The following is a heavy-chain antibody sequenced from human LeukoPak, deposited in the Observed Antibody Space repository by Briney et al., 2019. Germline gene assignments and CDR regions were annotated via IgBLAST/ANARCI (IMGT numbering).Heavy chain of an antibody. Sequence: PSETLSLTCAVSGGSIRNSNWGSWVRQPPRKALEGLGEISHSGNTNYNRSLKSRVNTSVDKSKNQFSLKLSSVTAADTAVYYCAREDPTQRDWFDPWGQGTRVTVSS. V-gene: IGHV4-4*02. CDR2: ISHSGNT. D-gene: IGHD6-25*01. CDR1: GGSIRNSNW. CDR3: AREDPTQRDWFDP. J-gene: IGHJ5*02.